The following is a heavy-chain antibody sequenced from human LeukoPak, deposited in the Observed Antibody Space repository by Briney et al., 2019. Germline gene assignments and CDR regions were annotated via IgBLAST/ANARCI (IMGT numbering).Heavy chain of an antibody. V-gene: IGHV4-59*12. D-gene: IGHD3-9*01. CDR3: ARSAYFDWLLDPYGMDV. CDR2: IYYSGST. Sequence: SETLSLTCTVSGGSISSYYWSWIRQPPGKGLEWIGYIYYSGSTNYNPSLKSRVTMSVDTSKNQFSLNLSSVTAADTAVYYCARSAYFDWLLDPYGMDVWGQGTTVTVSS. J-gene: IGHJ6*02. CDR1: GGSISSYY.